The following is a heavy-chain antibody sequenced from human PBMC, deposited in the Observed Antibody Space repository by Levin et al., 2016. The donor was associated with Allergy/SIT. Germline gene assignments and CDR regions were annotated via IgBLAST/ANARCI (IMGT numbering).Heavy chain of an antibody. CDR2: IIPVGDIT. V-gene: IGHV1-69*04. J-gene: IGHJ3*02. CDR1: GGTFNSYA. CDR3: ARVGDRDGFYSPGEGLDI. Sequence: SVKVSCKASGGTFNSYAMNWVRQAPGQGLEWMGRIIPVGDITNYAQKFHGRVTFTADKTTSTAYMELSSLTSEDTAVYYCARVGDRDGFYSPGEGLDIWGQGTMVTVSS. D-gene: IGHD5-24*01.